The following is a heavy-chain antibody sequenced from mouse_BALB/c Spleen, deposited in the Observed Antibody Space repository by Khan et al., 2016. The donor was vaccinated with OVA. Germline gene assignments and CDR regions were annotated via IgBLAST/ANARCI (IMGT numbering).Heavy chain of an antibody. CDR1: GYTFTSYW. J-gene: IGHJ3*01. V-gene: IGHV1-7*01. Sequence: QVRLQQSGAELAKPGASVKVSCKASGYTFTSYWMHWVKQRPGQGLEWIGYINPSTGYTEYNQRFKDKATLTADKSSSTAYMQLSSLTSEESAVYYCANHGSSSAWLTYWGQGTLVTVSA. CDR3: ANHGSSSAWLTY. CDR2: INPSTGYT. D-gene: IGHD1-1*01.